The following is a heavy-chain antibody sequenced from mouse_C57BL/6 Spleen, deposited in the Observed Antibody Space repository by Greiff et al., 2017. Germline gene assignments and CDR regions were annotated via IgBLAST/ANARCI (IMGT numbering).Heavy chain of an antibody. J-gene: IGHJ4*01. CDR1: GYTFTSYW. CDR3: ERELRLKYAMGY. Sequence: QVQLQQSGAELVRPGTSVKLSCKASGYTFTSYWMHWVKQRPGQGLEWIGVIDPSDSYTNYNQKFKGKATLPVDTSASTAYMQLSSLTSEDSAVYYCERELRLKYAMGYWGQGTSVTVSS. V-gene: IGHV1-59*01. D-gene: IGHD3-2*02. CDR2: IDPSDSYT.